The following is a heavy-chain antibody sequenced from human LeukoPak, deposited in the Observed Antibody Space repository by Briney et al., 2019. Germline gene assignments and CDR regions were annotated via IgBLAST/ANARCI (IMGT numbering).Heavy chain of an antibody. J-gene: IGHJ4*02. Sequence: PSETLPHTCTVSGGSISSYYWSWIRQPPGKGLEWIGYIYYSGSTDYNPSLKSRVTISVDTSKNQFSLKLSSVTAADTAVYYCAREGVTKYYFDYWGQGTLVTVSS. CDR1: GGSISSYY. CDR3: AREGVTKYYFDY. CDR2: IYYSGST. V-gene: IGHV4-59*01. D-gene: IGHD4-11*01.